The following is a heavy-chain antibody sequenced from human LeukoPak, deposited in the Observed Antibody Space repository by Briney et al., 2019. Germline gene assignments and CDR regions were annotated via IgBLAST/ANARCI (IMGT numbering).Heavy chain of an antibody. CDR3: ARGSGPGVTTIDS. J-gene: IGHJ4*02. CDR1: GFSFSSYD. CDR2: FHTDGGA. D-gene: IGHD4-17*01. Sequence: GGSLRLSCAASGFSFSSYDMHWVRQAPGEGLEWVSAFHTDGGAYYLDSVKGRFTVSREDARNSLYLQMNALKAGDTAVYYCARGSGPGVTTIDSWGQGTLVIVSS. V-gene: IGHV3-13*01.